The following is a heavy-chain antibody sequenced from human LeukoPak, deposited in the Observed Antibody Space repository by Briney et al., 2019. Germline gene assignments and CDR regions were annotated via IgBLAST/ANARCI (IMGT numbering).Heavy chain of an antibody. CDR2: ISAYNGNT. D-gene: IGHD4-17*01. CDR3: ARGRHDYGDHDAFDI. J-gene: IGHJ3*02. Sequence: ASVKVSCKASGYTFTNYGISWVRQAPGQGLEWMGWISAYNGNTNYAQKLQGRVTVTTDTSTSTAYMELRSLRSDDTAVYYCARGRHDYGDHDAFDIWGQGTMVTVSS. CDR1: GYTFTNYG. V-gene: IGHV1-18*01.